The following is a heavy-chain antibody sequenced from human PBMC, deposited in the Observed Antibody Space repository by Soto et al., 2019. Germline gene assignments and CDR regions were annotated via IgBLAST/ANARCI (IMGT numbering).Heavy chain of an antibody. CDR2: MNPNSGNT. CDR3: ARGLEEARVYDFWSGSPGDV. D-gene: IGHD3-3*01. V-gene: IGHV1-8*01. Sequence: GASVKVSCKASGYTFTSYDINWVRQATGQGLEWMGWMNPNSGNTGYAQKFQGRVTMTRNTSISTAYMELSSLRSEDTAVYYCARGLEEARVYDFWSGSPGDVWGKGTTVTVSS. J-gene: IGHJ6*04. CDR1: GYTFTSYD.